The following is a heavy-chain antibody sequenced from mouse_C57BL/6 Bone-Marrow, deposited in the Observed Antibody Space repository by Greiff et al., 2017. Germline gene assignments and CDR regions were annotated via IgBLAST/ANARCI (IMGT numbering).Heavy chain of an antibody. CDR3: ARHESYGSSPYYFDY. Sequence: VKLMESGAELVKPGASVKLSCKASGYTFTEYTIHWVKQRSGQGLEWIGWFYPGSGSIKYNEKFKDKATLTADKSSSTVYMELSRLTSEDSAVYFCARHESYGSSPYYFDYWGQGTTLTVSS. CDR2: FYPGSGSI. V-gene: IGHV1-62-2*01. J-gene: IGHJ2*01. CDR1: GYTFTEYT. D-gene: IGHD1-1*01.